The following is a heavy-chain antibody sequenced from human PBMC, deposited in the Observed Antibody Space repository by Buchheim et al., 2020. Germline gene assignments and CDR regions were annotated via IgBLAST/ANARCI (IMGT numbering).Heavy chain of an antibody. D-gene: IGHD3-10*01. Sequence: EVQLLESGGGLVQPGGSLRLSCAASGFTFSSYAMSWVRQAPGKGLEWVSAISGSGGSTYYADSVKRRFTISSDNSKNKQYLQMNSLRAEDTAVYYCAKDGLLWFGELFRQGGWFDPWGQGTL. CDR1: GFTFSSYA. V-gene: IGHV3-23*01. CDR2: ISGSGGST. J-gene: IGHJ5*02. CDR3: AKDGLLWFGELFRQGGWFDP.